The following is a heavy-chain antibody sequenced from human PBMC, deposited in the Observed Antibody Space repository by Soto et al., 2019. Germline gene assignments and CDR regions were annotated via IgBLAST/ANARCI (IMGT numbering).Heavy chain of an antibody. J-gene: IGHJ4*02. CDR2: IYYSGST. CDR3: ARYCSSTSCYTPNFDY. V-gene: IGHV4-31*03. Sequence: LSLTCTVSGGSISSGGYYWSWIRQHPGKGLEWIGYIYYSGSTYYNPSLKSRVTISVDTSKNQFSLKLSAVTAADTAVYYCARYCSSTSCYTPNFDYWGQGTLVTVSS. CDR1: GGSISSGGYY. D-gene: IGHD2-2*01.